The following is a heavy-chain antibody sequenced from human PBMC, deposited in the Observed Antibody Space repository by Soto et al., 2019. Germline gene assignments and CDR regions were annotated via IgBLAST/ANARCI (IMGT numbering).Heavy chain of an antibody. CDR3: VKEIDSSGDYYYYYYGMDV. CDR2: ISGSGGST. J-gene: IGHJ6*02. Sequence: GGSLRLSCAASGFTFSSYAMCWVRQAQKKRLKWVSAISGSGGSTYYADSVKGRFTISRDNSKNTLYLQMNSLRAEDTAVYYCVKEIDSSGDYYYYYYGMDVWGQGTTVTVSS. V-gene: IGHV3-23*01. CDR1: GFTFSSYA. D-gene: IGHD3-22*01.